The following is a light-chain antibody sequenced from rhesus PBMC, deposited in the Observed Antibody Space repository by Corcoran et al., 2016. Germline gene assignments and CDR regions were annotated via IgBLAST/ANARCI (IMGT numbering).Light chain of an antibody. CDR3: QQYYSTPYS. J-gene: IGKJ2*01. CDR2: WAP. Sequence: DIVMTHSPDSLAVSLGERVTINCKSSQSLLYSSNNKNYLAWYQQKPGTSPKLSIFWAPTRESGVPNRFMGNGSWTDFTFTISGLQAEDVAVYYCQQYYSTPYSFGQGTKVEIK. V-gene: IGKV4-1*01. CDR1: QSLLYSSNNKNY.